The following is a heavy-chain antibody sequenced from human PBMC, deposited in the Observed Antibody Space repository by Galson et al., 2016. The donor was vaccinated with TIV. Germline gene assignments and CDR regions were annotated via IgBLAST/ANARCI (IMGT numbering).Heavy chain of an antibody. CDR1: GFNFGYYG. Sequence: SLRLSCAASGFNFGYYGLSWVRQVPGKGLEWVANINGNGVATAYGGSVKGRFTISRDNAKNSVFLQMSSLRAEDTAVYYCARAEWISSWRVDPWGQGTLVTVSS. CDR2: INGNGVAT. CDR3: ARAEWISSWRVDP. V-gene: IGHV3-20*04. J-gene: IGHJ5*02. D-gene: IGHD6-13*01.